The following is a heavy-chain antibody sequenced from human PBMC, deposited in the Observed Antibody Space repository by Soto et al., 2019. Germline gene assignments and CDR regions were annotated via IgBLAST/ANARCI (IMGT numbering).Heavy chain of an antibody. V-gene: IGHV3-23*01. CDR3: AKDGGYGSGSYYSDD. CDR2: TSSSGGST. D-gene: IGHD3-10*01. Sequence: EVQLLESGGGLVQPGGSLRLSCAASGFTFSSYAMSWVRQAPGKGLEWVSTTSSSGGSTYYADSVKGRFTISRDNSKNTFYLQMNSLRAEDMAVYYFAKDGGYGSGSYYSDDWGQGTLVTVSS. J-gene: IGHJ4*02. CDR1: GFTFSSYA.